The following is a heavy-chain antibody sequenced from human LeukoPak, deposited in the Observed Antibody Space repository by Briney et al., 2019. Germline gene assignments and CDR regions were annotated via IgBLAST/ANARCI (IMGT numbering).Heavy chain of an antibody. V-gene: IGHV3-23*01. CDR1: GFTSSSYA. J-gene: IGHJ4*02. CDR2: ISGSGGST. CDR3: AKARWAPTYYDY. D-gene: IGHD4-23*01. Sequence: GGSLRLSCAASGFTSSSYAMSWVRQAPGKGLEWVSAISGSGGSTYYADSVKGRFTISRDNSKNTLYLQMNSLRAEDTAVYYCAKARWAPTYYDYWGQGTLVTVSS.